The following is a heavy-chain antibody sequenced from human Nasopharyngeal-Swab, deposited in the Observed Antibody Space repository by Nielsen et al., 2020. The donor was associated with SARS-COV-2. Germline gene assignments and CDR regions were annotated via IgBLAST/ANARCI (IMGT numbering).Heavy chain of an antibody. Sequence: SETLSLTCTVSGASISSDYWTWIRQPPGKTLEWIGHISYTGSTSYNPSLRSRVTISLDRSKNQISLNLSSVTAADTAVYYCARDTTGWFQSGMDVWGQGTTVIAS. CDR2: ISYTGST. CDR1: GASISSDY. J-gene: IGHJ6*02. CDR3: ARDTTGWFQSGMDV. D-gene: IGHD6-19*01. V-gene: IGHV4-59*01.